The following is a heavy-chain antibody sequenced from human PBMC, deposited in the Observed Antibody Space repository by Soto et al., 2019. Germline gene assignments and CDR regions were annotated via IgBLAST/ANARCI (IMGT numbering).Heavy chain of an antibody. J-gene: IGHJ3*02. D-gene: IGHD2-8*01. CDR3: TTDRLYDDPGAFEI. CDR1: GFSFSNAW. V-gene: IGHV3-15*01. CDR2: IKSKTDGGTT. Sequence: GGSLRLSCAASGFSFSNAWMSWVRQAPGKGLEWVGRIKSKTDGGTTDYAAPVKGRFTISRDDSKNTLYLQMNSLKTEDTAVYYCTTDRLYDDPGAFEIWGQGTMVTVSS.